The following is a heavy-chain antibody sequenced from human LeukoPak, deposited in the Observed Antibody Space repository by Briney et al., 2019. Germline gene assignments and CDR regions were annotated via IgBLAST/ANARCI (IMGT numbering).Heavy chain of an antibody. V-gene: IGHV4-39*07. J-gene: IGHJ5*02. CDR1: GGSISGSSYY. Sequence: SETLSLTCTVSGGSISGSSYYWGWIRQPPGKGLEWIGSIYYSGSTYYNPSLKSRVTISVDTSKNQFSLKLSSVTAADTAVYYCARSNYGDYGNWFDPWGQGTLVTVSS. CDR2: IYYSGST. D-gene: IGHD4-17*01. CDR3: ARSNYGDYGNWFDP.